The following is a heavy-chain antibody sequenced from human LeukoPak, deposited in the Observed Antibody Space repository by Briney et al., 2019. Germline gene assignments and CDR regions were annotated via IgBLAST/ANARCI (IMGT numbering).Heavy chain of an antibody. J-gene: IGHJ5*02. CDR3: AREPLSGIAAAGTKFDP. V-gene: IGHV1-2*02. Sequence: ASVKVSCKASGYTFTGYYMHWVRQAPGQGLEWMGWINPNSGGTNYAQKFQGRVTMTRDTSISTAYMELSRLRSGDTAVDYCAREPLSGIAAAGTKFDPWGQGTLVTVSS. CDR1: GYTFTGYY. D-gene: IGHD6-13*01. CDR2: INPNSGGT.